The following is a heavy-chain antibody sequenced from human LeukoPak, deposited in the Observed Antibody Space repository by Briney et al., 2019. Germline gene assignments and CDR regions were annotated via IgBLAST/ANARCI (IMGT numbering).Heavy chain of an antibody. V-gene: IGHV4-59*08. CDR1: GGSISSYH. CDR2: IYYSGST. D-gene: IGHD3-16*02. CDR3: AVGRLGELSSPNFDY. Sequence: SETLSLTCTVSGGSISSYHWSWVRQPPGKGLEWIGYIYYSGSTNYNPSLKSRVTISVDMSKNQFSLKLSSVTAADTAVYYCAVGRLGELSSPNFDYWGQGTLVTVSS. J-gene: IGHJ4*02.